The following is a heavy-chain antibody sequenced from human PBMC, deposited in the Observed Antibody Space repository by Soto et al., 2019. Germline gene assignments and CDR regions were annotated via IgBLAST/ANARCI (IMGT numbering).Heavy chain of an antibody. CDR2: INHSGST. CDR3: ARLRWHYYYYYGMDA. V-gene: IGHV4-34*01. J-gene: IGHJ6*02. D-gene: IGHD4-17*01. CDR1: GGSFSGYY. Sequence: QVQLQQWGAGLLKPSETLSLTCAVYGGSFSGYYWSWIRQPPGKGLEWIGEINHSGSTNYNPTLKSRVTISVDTSKNKFSLKLSSVTAADTAVYYCARLRWHYYYYYGMDAWGQGTTVTVSS.